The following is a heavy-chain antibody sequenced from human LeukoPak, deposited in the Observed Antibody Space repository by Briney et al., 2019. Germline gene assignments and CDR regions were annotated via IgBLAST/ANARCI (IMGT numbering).Heavy chain of an antibody. CDR3: ARDVRMLQGILATTD. V-gene: IGHV5-10-1*01. CDR1: GYTSTSYW. CDR2: IEPSDSYT. Sequence: GESLRISCKSSGYTSTSYWITWVRQMPGKGLEWVGRIEPSDSYTNYSPSFQGHVTISADKSISTAYLQWSSLKASDTAMYYCARDVRMLQGILATTDWGQGTLVTVSS. J-gene: IGHJ4*02. D-gene: IGHD3-10*02.